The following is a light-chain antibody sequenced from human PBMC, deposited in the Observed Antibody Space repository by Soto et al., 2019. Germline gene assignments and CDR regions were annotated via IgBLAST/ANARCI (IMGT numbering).Light chain of an antibody. CDR1: QSISSW. V-gene: IGKV1-5*03. CDR2: KAS. CDR3: QQYNSYWVT. Sequence: DIQMTQSPSTLSASVGDRVTITCRASQSISSWLAWYQQKPGKAPKLLIYKASSLESGVPSRFGGSGSGTEFTLTISSLQPDDFATYYCQQYNSYWVTFGQGTKREIK. J-gene: IGKJ2*01.